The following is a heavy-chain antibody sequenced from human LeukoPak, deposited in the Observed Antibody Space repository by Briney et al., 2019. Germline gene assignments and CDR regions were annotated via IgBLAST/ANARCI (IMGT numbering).Heavy chain of an antibody. V-gene: IGHV3-48*03. J-gene: IGHJ6*03. D-gene: IGHD3-9*01. Sequence: GGSLRLSCAASGFTFSSYEMNWVRQAPGKGLEWVSYISSSGSTIYYADSVKGRFTISRDNSKNTLYLQMNSLRAEDTAVYYCAKGREKLRYFDWRRHGYYYYMDVWGKGTTVTISS. CDR1: GFTFSSYE. CDR2: ISSSGSTI. CDR3: AKGREKLRYFDWRRHGYYYYMDV.